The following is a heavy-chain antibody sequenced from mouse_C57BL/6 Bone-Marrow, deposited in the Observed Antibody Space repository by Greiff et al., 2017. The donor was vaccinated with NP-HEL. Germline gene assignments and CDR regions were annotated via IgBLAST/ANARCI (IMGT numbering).Heavy chain of an antibody. CDR2: IDPSDSYT. CDR3: ARGSYVWYYFDY. V-gene: IGHV1-69*01. Sequence: QVQLQQPGAELVMPGASVTLSCKASGYTFTSYWMHWVKQRPGQGLEWIGEIDPSDSYTNYNQKFKGKSTLTVDKSSSTAYMQLSSLTSEDSAVYYWARGSYVWYYFDYWGQGTTLTVSS. D-gene: IGHD1-1*02. CDR1: GYTFTSYW. J-gene: IGHJ2*01.